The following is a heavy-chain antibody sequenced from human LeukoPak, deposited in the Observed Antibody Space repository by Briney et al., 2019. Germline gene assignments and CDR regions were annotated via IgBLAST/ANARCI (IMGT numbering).Heavy chain of an antibody. CDR2: IRTKATSYAT. Sequence: GGSLKLFCAGSGFTFSGSAMHWVRQASGKGLEWVAHIRTKATSYATAYAASVKGRFTISRDDSKNTAYLQMNSLKTEDTAVYYCTRLDLFYYDGSDYPGWGQGTLVTVSS. J-gene: IGHJ4*02. V-gene: IGHV3-73*01. D-gene: IGHD3-22*01. CDR1: GFTFSGSA. CDR3: TRLDLFYYDGSDYPG.